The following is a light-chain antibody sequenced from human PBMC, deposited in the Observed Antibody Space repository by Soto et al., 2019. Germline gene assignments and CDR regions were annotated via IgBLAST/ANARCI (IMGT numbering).Light chain of an antibody. CDR3: SSYAGSYYIVL. Sequence: QSALTQPPSASGSPGQSVTISCTGTSSDVGGYNYVSWYQQHPGKAPKLMIYEVTKRPSGVPDRFSGSKSGNTASLTVSGLCAEDGADYYCSSYAGSYYIVLFCGGTKLTVL. J-gene: IGLJ2*01. CDR1: SSDVGGYNY. V-gene: IGLV2-8*01. CDR2: EVT.